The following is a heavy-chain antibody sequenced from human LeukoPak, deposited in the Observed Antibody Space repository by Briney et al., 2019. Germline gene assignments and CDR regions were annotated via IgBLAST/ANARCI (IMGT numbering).Heavy chain of an antibody. D-gene: IGHD3-9*01. V-gene: IGHV2-70*01. CDR3: ARQNYDILTGYNDDY. CDR2: IYWDDDK. Sequence: SGPTLVNPTQTLTLTCTFSGFSLSTSGMCVSWIRQPPGKSLEWLAHIYWDDDKYYSTSLKTRLTISKDTSKNQVVLTMTNMDPVDTATYYCARQNYDILTGYNDDYWGQGTLVTVSS. CDR1: GFSLSTSGMC. J-gene: IGHJ4*02.